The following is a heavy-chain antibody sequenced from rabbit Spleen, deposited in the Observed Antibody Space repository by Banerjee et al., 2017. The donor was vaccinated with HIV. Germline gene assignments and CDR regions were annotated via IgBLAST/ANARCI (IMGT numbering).Heavy chain of an antibody. CDR2: VYGDSSGTT. J-gene: IGHJ6*01. CDR1: GFSFSSGYY. Sequence: QSLEESGGDLVKPGASLTLTCTASGFSFSSGYYMCWVRQAPGKGLECIACVYGDSSGTTYCSSWAKARFTIAKPSSTTVTLPMTALSAAATATYFCARDAGSSFSSYGMDLWGQGTLVTVS. V-gene: IGHV1S40*01. CDR3: ARDAGSSFSSYGMDL. D-gene: IGHD8-1*01.